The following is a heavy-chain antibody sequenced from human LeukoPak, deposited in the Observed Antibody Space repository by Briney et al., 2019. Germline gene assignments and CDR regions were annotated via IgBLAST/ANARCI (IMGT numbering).Heavy chain of an antibody. V-gene: IGHV1-69*13. CDR1: GGTFSSYA. Sequence: AASVKVSCKASGGTFSSYAISWVRQAPGQGLEWMGGIIPIFGTANYAQKFQGRVTITADESTSTAYMELSSLRSEDTAVYYCARDRGSTKHNWFDPWGQGTLVTVSS. D-gene: IGHD2-2*01. J-gene: IGHJ5*02. CDR3: ARDRGSTKHNWFDP. CDR2: IIPIFGTA.